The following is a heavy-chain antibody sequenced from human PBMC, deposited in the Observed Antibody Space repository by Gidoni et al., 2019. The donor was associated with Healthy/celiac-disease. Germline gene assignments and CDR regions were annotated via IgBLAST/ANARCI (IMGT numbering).Heavy chain of an antibody. CDR1: VGPTSISSYY. CDR3: ARHERPYSPRGWFDP. CDR2: IYYSGST. J-gene: IGHJ5*02. D-gene: IGHD4-4*01. Sequence: QLQLQEPGPGLVKPSETLSLTCPVSVGPTSISSYYWGWLRQPQGKGQEGIGSIYYSGSTYYNPSLKSRVTISVDTSKNQFSLKLSAVTAADTAVYYCARHERPYSPRGWFDPWGQGTLVTVSS. V-gene: IGHV4-39*01.